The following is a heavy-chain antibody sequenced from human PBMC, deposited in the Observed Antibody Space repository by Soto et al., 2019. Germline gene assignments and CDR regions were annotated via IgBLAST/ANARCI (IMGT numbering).Heavy chain of an antibody. CDR2: IHHSGPT. D-gene: IGHD1-20*01. CDR3: ARGGITAVRNYYFDH. Sequence: SETLSLTCKVSGDSISSSEWWSWVRQPPGKGLEWIAEIHHSGPTNYNPSLQSRVTITVDKSKNQISLRLSTVTAADTAVYYCARGGITAVRNYYFDHWGQGTLVTVSS. J-gene: IGHJ4*02. V-gene: IGHV4-4*02. CDR1: GDSISSSEW.